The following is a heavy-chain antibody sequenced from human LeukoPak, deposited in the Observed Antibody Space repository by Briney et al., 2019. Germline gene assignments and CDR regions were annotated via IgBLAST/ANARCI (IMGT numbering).Heavy chain of an antibody. CDR3: ARGIVPAAFDY. D-gene: IGHD2-2*01. V-gene: IGHV3-21*01. CDR2: ISSSAHHI. J-gene: IGHJ4*02. CDR1: GSTFSTYD. Sequence: GGSLRLSCAASGSTFSTYDMNWVRQAPGKGLEWVSSISSSAHHIAYADSVKGRFTISRDNAKNALYLQVNSLRAEDTAVYYCARGIVPAAFDYWGQGTLVTVSS.